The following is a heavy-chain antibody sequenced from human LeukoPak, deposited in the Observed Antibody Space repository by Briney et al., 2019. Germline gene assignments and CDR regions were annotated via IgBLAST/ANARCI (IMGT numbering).Heavy chain of an antibody. CDR2: VWASDSDK. D-gene: IGHD2-15*01. CDR3: ATLGTTVGVA. Sequence: GGSLTLSCVASGFSFSRNAMNWLRQPPGKGREGLLGVWASDSDKDYAVRVRGVFTFLRDNYKHTVSVVINILSAGDAAMYFCATLGTTVGVAWGQGTLVTVSS. J-gene: IGHJ4*01. CDR1: GFSFSRNA. V-gene: IGHV3-23*01.